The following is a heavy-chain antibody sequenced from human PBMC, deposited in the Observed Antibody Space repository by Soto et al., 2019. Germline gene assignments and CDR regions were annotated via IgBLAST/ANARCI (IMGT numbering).Heavy chain of an antibody. CDR2: MNGAATST. V-gene: IGHV3-23*05. J-gene: IGHJ6*02. Sequence: QLSESGGGFLQPGGSLTLSCAASGFTLTTYAMMWVRQPPGKGLEWVSSMNGAATSTSYADSAKGRFTTSRDNSKNTLYLEMNSLRAEDTAVYYCARGGADHYNFGMDVWGQGTTVIVS. D-gene: IGHD3-10*01. CDR1: GFTLTTYA. CDR3: ARGGADHYNFGMDV.